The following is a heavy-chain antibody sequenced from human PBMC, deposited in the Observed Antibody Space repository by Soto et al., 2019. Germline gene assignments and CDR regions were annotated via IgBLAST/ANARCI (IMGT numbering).Heavy chain of an antibody. CDR2: IRSSASHI. CDR1: GFSFSSYS. CDR3: ARGYTGYCSGGTCYWFDP. Sequence: EVQLVESGGGLVKPGGSLRLSCAASGFSFSSYSMNWVRQAPGKGLEWVSSIRSSASHINYADSVKGRFTISRDNAKKSQYLQMNSLRAEDTAVYYCARGYTGYCSGGTCYWFDPWGQGTLVTVSS. J-gene: IGHJ5*02. V-gene: IGHV3-21*01. D-gene: IGHD2-15*01.